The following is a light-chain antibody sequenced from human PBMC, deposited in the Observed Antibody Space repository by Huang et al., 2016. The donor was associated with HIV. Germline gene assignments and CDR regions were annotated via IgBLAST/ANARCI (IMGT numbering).Light chain of an antibody. J-gene: IGKJ5*01. V-gene: IGKV3-15*01. CDR2: GAS. Sequence: EIVMTQSPATLSVSPGERATLSCRASQSVSSNLAWYQQKHGQAPRLLIYGASTRVTGVRGRFSGSGSGTEFTLTISSLQSEDFAVYYCQQYDNGPIAFGQGTRLEI. CDR1: QSVSSN. CDR3: QQYDNGPIA.